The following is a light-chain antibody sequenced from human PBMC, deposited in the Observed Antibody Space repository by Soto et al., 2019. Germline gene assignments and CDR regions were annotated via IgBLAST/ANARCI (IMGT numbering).Light chain of an antibody. J-gene: IGLJ1*01. Sequence: QSAPTQPASVSGATGQSITSSCTGTSSDVGGYNYVSWYQQHPGKAPKVMIYEVSNRPSGVSNRFSGSKSGNTASLTISGLQVEDEADYYCSSYRSSSPYVFGTGTKVTVL. CDR1: SSDVGGYNY. V-gene: IGLV2-14*01. CDR3: SSYRSSSPYV. CDR2: EVS.